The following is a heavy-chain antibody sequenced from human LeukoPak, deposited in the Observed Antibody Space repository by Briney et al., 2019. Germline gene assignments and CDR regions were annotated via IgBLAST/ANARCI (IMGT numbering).Heavy chain of an antibody. CDR1: GFTFTTYV. CDR2: ISSSGSGT. V-gene: IGHV3-23*01. D-gene: IGHD1-26*01. Sequence: GGSLRLSCAASGFTFTTYVFSWVRQAPGKGLEWVSSISSSGSGTYYADSVKGRFTISRDNSKNTLYLQMNSLRADDTALYYCAKCGSGTYFPYDLWGQGTLVTVSS. J-gene: IGHJ4*02. CDR3: AKCGSGTYFPYDL.